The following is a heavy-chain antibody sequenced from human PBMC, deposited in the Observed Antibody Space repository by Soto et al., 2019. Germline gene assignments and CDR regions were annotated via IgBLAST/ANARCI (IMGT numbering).Heavy chain of an antibody. V-gene: IGHV1-46*01. CDR2: LDRSGGST. Sequence: ASVKVSCKASGYTFSSFYLHWVRQAPGQGLEWMGILDRSGGSTAYAPKFQGRVTITRDTSTSTVYMNLSSLRSEDTAVYYCALGRPGDQSRNNADYSFDYWGQGTPVTVSS. CDR1: GYTFSSFY. CDR3: ALGRPGDQSRNNADYSFDY. J-gene: IGHJ4*02. D-gene: IGHD3-16*01.